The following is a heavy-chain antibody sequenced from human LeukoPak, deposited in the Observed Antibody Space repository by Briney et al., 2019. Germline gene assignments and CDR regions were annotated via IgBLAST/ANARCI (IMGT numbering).Heavy chain of an antibody. CDR2: IYYSGST. CDR3: ARMFRSSWYINWFDP. D-gene: IGHD6-13*01. Sequence: PSETLSLTCTVSGGSISSYSWSWIRQPPGKGLEWIGYIYYSGSTYYNPSLKSRLTISVDTSKNQFSLKLNFVTAADTAMYYCARMFRSSWYINWFDPWGQGTLVTVSS. V-gene: IGHV4-59*08. J-gene: IGHJ5*02. CDR1: GGSISSYS.